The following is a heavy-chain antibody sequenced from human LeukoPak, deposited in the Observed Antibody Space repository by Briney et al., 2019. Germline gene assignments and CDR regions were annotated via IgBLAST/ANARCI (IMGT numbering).Heavy chain of an antibody. D-gene: IGHD3-10*01. J-gene: IGHJ4*02. V-gene: IGHV3-23*01. CDR1: GFDFSSHG. Sequence: GGSLRLPCAAPGFDFSSHGMNWVRQAPGKGLEWVSTINFNGGRTYYADSVKGRFSVSRDNSKNTLYLQMNSLRVEDTAVYYCAKGGRGSWAGNTGDWGQGTLVSVSS. CDR3: AKGGRGSWAGNTGD. CDR2: INFNGGRT.